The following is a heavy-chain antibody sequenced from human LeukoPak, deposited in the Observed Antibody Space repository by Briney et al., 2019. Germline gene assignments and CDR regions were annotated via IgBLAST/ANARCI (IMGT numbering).Heavy chain of an antibody. Sequence: ASVKVSCKASGYTFTSYYMHWVRQAPGQGLEWMGWISAYTGNTNYAQKFQGRVTMTTDTSTSTAYMELRSLRSDDTAVYCTRDLPYSSSWESLDYWGQGTLVTVSS. J-gene: IGHJ4*02. D-gene: IGHD6-13*01. V-gene: IGHV1-18*04. CDR1: GYTFTSYY. CDR3: TRDLPYSSSWESLDY. CDR2: ISAYTGNT.